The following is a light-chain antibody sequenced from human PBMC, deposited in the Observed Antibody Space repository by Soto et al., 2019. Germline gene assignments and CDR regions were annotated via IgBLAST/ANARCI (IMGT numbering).Light chain of an antibody. CDR3: QHYNSYPWT. CDR1: QTISSW. J-gene: IGKJ1*01. Sequence: DIQMTQSPSTLSGSVGDRITITCRASQTISSWLAWYQQKPGKAPKLLIYKASTLKSGVPSRFSGSGSRTEFTLTISSLQPDDFATYYCQHYNSYPWTFGQGTKVDIK. V-gene: IGKV1-5*03. CDR2: KAS.